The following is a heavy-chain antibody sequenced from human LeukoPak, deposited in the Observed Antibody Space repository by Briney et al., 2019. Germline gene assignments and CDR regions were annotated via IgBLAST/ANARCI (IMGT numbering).Heavy chain of an antibody. J-gene: IGHJ4*02. D-gene: IGHD5-24*01. CDR3: VRGWYRDAYNL. V-gene: IGHV3-74*01. Sequence: QPGGSQRLSCAASGFDFNTYWMDWVRQVPGKGLVWVSRINSDGTNTIYADSVKGRFTISRDNAKNTLSLQMTSLRAEDTAVYYCVRGWYRDAYNLWGQGTLVTVSS. CDR2: INSDGTNT. CDR1: GFDFNTYW.